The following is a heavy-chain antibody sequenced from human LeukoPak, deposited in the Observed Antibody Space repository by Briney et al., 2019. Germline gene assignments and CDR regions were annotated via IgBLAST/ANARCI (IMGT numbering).Heavy chain of an antibody. Sequence: GGSLRLSCAASGFTFSNAWMSWVRQAPGKGLEWVGRIKSKTDGGTTDYAAPVKGRFTISRDDSKNTQYLQMNSLKTEDTAVYYCTTDLLEWLLYREYYFDYWGQGTLVTVSS. V-gene: IGHV3-15*01. D-gene: IGHD3-3*01. CDR1: GFTFSNAW. J-gene: IGHJ4*02. CDR3: TTDLLEWLLYREYYFDY. CDR2: IKSKTDGGTT.